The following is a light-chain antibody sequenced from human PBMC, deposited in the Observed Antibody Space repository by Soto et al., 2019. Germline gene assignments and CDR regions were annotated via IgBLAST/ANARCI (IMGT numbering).Light chain of an antibody. CDR1: SSNIESNT. CDR3: AAWDDTLNGWV. Sequence: QSVLTQPPSASGTPGQRVTISCSGSSSNIESNTVNWYQQLPGTAPKLLIYSNNQRPSGVPARFSGSKSGTSASLAISGLQSEVEADYYCAAWDDTLNGWVFGGGAKLTVL. J-gene: IGLJ3*02. V-gene: IGLV1-44*01. CDR2: SNN.